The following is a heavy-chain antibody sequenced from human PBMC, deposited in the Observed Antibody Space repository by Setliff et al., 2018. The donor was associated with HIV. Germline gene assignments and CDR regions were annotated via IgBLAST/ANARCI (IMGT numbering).Heavy chain of an antibody. CDR2: INDSGTT. CDR3: ARSTWTRFGGALTQLWPQRGAFDI. V-gene: IGHV4-34*01. CDR1: GGSFRGYY. J-gene: IGHJ3*02. Sequence: PSETLSLTCDVYGGSFRGYYWSWIRQSPGKGLGWIAEINDSGTTTSNPSLKSRVTISLDTPKNQFSLKLNSVTAADTAVYYCARSTWTRFGGALTQLWPQRGAFDIWGQGTKVTVSS. D-gene: IGHD5-18*01.